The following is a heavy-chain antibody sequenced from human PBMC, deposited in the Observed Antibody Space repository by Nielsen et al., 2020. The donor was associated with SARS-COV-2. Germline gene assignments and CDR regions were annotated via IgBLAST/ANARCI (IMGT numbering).Heavy chain of an antibody. CDR1: GFTFSSFG. D-gene: IGHD3-10*01. CDR3: AKSNVVRGIIGYYFEY. J-gene: IGHJ4*02. Sequence: GESLKISCAASGFTFSSFGMYWVRQAPGKGLEWVAVISFDGSNTYYADSVKGRFTISRDNFKNTLYLQMNSLRTEDTAVYYCAKSNVVRGIIGYYFEYWGRGTAATVSS. V-gene: IGHV3-30*18. CDR2: ISFDGSNT.